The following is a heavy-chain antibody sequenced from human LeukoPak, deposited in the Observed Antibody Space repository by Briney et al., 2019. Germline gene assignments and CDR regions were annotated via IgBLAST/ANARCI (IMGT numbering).Heavy chain of an antibody. J-gene: IGHJ4*02. Sequence: PSETLSLTCTVSGGSISSGGYYWCRIRQPPGKGLEWIGHMYHRGNTYSNPSLKSRVTISVDRSKNQFSLRLSSLTAADTAVYYCARVTREEGEFYFDYWGQGILVTVSS. CDR1: GGSISSGGYY. D-gene: IGHD3-10*01. CDR2: MYHRGNT. V-gene: IGHV4-30-2*01. CDR3: ARVTREEGEFYFDY.